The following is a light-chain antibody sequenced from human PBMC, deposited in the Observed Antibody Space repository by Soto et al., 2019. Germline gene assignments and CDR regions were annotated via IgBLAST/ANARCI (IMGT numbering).Light chain of an antibody. V-gene: IGLV2-14*01. CDR2: DVT. CDR1: SSDVGGDDY. J-gene: IGLJ1*01. CDR3: SSHTVRGTGV. Sequence: QSALTQPASVSGSPGQSITISCTGTSSDVGGDDYVSWYQQYPGKAPTLMMYDVTNRPSGVSNRFSGSKSGNTASLTISGLQAEEDADYYCSSHTVRGTGVFGTGTKLTVL.